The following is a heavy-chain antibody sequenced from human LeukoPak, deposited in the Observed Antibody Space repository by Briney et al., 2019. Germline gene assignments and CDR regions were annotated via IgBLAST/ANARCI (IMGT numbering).Heavy chain of an antibody. Sequence: AGSLRLSCVGSGFPFSSYSMNWVRQAPGKGLEWVSSIDLNGNHINYADSVKDRFTISRDNAKNSLFLKMDSLRVEDTAVYYCARDRGLGLPNWFTSWGQGTLVTVSS. V-gene: IGHV3-21*01. J-gene: IGHJ5*01. CDR2: IDLNGNHI. CDR1: GFPFSSYS. CDR3: ARDRGLGLPNWFTS. D-gene: IGHD2-15*01.